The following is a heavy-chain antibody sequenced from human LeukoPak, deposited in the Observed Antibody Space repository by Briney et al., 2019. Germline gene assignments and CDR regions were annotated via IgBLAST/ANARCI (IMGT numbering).Heavy chain of an antibody. Sequence: SETLSLTCTVSGGSISSSSYYWGWIRQPPGKGLEWIGSIYYSGSTYYNPSLKSRVTISVDTSKNQFSLKLSSVTAADTAVYYCARLFTMVRGGSPIDYWGQGTLVTVSS. CDR1: GGSISSSSYY. CDR3: ARLFTMVRGGSPIDY. CDR2: IYYSGST. V-gene: IGHV4-39*01. J-gene: IGHJ4*02. D-gene: IGHD3-10*01.